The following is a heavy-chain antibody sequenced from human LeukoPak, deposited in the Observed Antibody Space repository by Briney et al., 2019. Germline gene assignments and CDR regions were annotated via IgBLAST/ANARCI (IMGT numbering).Heavy chain of an antibody. CDR1: GGSFSGYY. CDR2: INHSGST. V-gene: IGHV4-34*01. J-gene: IGHJ3*02. Sequence: PSETLSLTCAVYGGSFSGYYWSWIRQPPGKGLEWIGEINHSGSTNYNPSLQRRVTIAGDTSKNQLSLKLSSVTAADTAVYYCARGLYYDSSGYYYGDFSAFDIWGQGTMVTVSS. CDR3: ARGLYYDSSGYYYGDFSAFDI. D-gene: IGHD3-22*01.